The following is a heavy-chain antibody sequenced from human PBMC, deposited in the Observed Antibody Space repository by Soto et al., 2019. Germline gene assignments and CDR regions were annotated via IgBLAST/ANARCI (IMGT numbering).Heavy chain of an antibody. CDR1: GFTFSSYS. J-gene: IGHJ6*03. CDR2: ISSSSSYI. Sequence: GGSLRLSCAASGFTFSSYSMNWVRQAPGKGLEWVSSISSSSSYIYYADSVKGRFTISRDNAKNSLYLQMNSLRAEDTAVYYCARDRNIVVVPAARNYYMDVWGKGTTVTVSS. CDR3: ARDRNIVVVPAARNYYMDV. D-gene: IGHD2-2*01. V-gene: IGHV3-21*01.